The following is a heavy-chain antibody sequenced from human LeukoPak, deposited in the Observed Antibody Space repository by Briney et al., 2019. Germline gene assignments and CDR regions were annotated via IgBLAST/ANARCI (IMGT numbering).Heavy chain of an antibody. CDR2: MNPENGNT. J-gene: IGHJ4*02. Sequence: ASVKVSCKVSGYTFSSNDINWVRQATGQGLEWMGWMNPENGNTGYAERFQGRVTLTRNTSISTAYMELSSLGSEDTAVYYCARRYAGGWTDYWGQGTLVTVSS. D-gene: IGHD6-19*01. CDR1: GYTFSSND. V-gene: IGHV1-8*01. CDR3: ARRYAGGWTDY.